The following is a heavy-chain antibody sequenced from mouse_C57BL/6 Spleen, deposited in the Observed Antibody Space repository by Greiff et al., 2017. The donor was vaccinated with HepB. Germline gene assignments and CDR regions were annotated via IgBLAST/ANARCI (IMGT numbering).Heavy chain of an antibody. CDR1: GFTFSNYW. D-gene: IGHD1-1*01. CDR2: IRLKSDNYAT. J-gene: IGHJ4*01. V-gene: IGHV6-3*01. CDR3: TGSSYVYAMDY. Sequence: EVKVEESGGGLVQPGGSMKLSCVASGFTFSNYWMNWVRQSPEKGLEWVAQIRLKSDNYATHYADSVKGRFTISRDDSKSSVYLQMNNLRAEDTGIYYCTGSSYVYAMDYWGQGTSVTVSS.